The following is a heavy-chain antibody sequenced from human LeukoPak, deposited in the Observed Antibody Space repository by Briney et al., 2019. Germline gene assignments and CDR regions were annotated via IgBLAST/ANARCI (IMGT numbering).Heavy chain of an antibody. V-gene: IGHV1-69*13. CDR1: GGTFSSYG. D-gene: IGHD3-3*01. CDR3: ARVSSRRLLLEWLPSDYYYYYMDV. CDR2: IIPIFGTA. Sequence: SVKVSCKASGGTFSSYGISWVRQAPGQGREWMGGIIPIFGTANYAQKFQGRVTITADESTSTAYMELSSLRSEDTAVYYCARVSSRRLLLEWLPSDYYYYYMDVWGKGTRVTVSS. J-gene: IGHJ6*03.